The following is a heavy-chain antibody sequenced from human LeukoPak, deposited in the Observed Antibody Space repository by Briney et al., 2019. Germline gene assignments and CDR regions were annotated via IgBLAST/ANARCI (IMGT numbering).Heavy chain of an antibody. CDR3: AKDIRYCSGGSCYSRFDYGMDV. CDR1: GFTFDDYT. D-gene: IGHD2-15*01. Sequence: GGSLRLSCAASGFTFDDYTMHWVRQAPGKGLEWVSLISWDGGSTYYADSVKGRFTISRDNSKNSLYLQMNSLRTEDTALYYCAKDIRYCSGGSCYSRFDYGMDVWGQGTTVTVSS. CDR2: ISWDGGST. V-gene: IGHV3-43*01. J-gene: IGHJ6*02.